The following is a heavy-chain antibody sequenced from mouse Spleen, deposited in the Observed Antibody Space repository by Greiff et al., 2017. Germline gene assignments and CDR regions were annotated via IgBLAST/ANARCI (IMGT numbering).Heavy chain of an antibody. CDR2: ISSGGSYT. CDR3: ARHGELGRYFDV. D-gene: IGHD4-1*01. V-gene: IGHV5-6*01. J-gene: IGHJ1*01. Sequence: EVKLVESGGDLVKPGGSLKLSCAASGFTFSSYGMSWVRQTPDKRLEWVATISSGGSYTYYPDSVKGRFTISRDNAKNTLYLQMSSLKSEDTAMYYCARHGELGRYFDVWGAGTTVTVSS. CDR1: GFTFSSYG.